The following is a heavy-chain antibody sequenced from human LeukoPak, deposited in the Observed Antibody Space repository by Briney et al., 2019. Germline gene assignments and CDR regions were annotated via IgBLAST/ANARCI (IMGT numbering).Heavy chain of an antibody. CDR3: ARASESYDFWSGYYSYYFDY. CDR1: GYTFTGYY. J-gene: IGHJ4*02. V-gene: IGHV1-2*02. CDR2: INPNSGGT. D-gene: IGHD3-3*01. Sequence: ASVKVSCKASGYTFTGYYMHWVRQAPGQGLEWMGWINPNSGGTNYAQKFQGRVAMTRDTSISTAYMELSRLRSDDTAVYYCARASESYDFWSGYYSYYFDYWGQGTLVTVSS.